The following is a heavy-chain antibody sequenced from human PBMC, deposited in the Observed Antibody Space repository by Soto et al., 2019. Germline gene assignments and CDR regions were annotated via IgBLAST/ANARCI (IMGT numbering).Heavy chain of an antibody. CDR3: ARERAIAATGIFYY. D-gene: IGHD6-13*01. CDR1: GFTFSNFV. CDR2: TSYDGKNK. J-gene: IGHJ4*02. V-gene: IGHV3-30*04. Sequence: QVQLVESGGGVVQPGGSLRLSCAASGFTFSNFVMHWVRQAPGKGLEWVAATSYDGKNKDHADSVKGRFTISRDNSKNTLYLQMNSLRHEDTDVYFCARERAIAATGIFYYWGQGTLVTVSS.